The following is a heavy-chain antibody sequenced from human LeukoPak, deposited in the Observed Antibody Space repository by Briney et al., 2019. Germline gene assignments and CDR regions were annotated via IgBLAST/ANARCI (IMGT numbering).Heavy chain of an antibody. CDR2: IYYSGST. J-gene: IGHJ4*02. Sequence: SETLSLTCTVSGGSISSYYWSWIRQPPGKGLEWIGYIYYSGSTNYNPSLKSRVTISVDTSKNQFSLKLSSVTAADTAVYYCARVGTSGFFDYWGQGTLVTVSS. CDR3: ARVGTSGFFDY. CDR1: GGSISSYY. D-gene: IGHD6-19*01. V-gene: IGHV4-59*01.